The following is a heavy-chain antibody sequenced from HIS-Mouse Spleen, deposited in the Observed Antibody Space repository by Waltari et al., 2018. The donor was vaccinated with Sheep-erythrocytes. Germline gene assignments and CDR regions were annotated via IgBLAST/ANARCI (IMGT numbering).Heavy chain of an antibody. D-gene: IGHD1-7*01. CDR3: ARDSNWNYAFDI. CDR2: IYSGGST. V-gene: IGHV3-66*01. J-gene: IGHJ3*02. Sequence: EVQLVESGGGLVQPGGSLRLSCAASGFTVSSNYMSWVRQAPGKGLEWVSVIYSGGSTYYADSVKGRFTISRDNSKNTLYLQMNSRRAEDTAVYYCARDSNWNYAFDIWGQGTMVTVSS. CDR1: GFTVSSNY.